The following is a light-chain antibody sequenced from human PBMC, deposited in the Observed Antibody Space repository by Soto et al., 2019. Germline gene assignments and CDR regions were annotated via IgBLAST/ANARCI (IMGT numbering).Light chain of an antibody. Sequence: EIVLTQSPATLSLSPGERATLSCRASQSVSTFLAWYQQKPGQAPRLLIYDASNRATGIPARFSGSGSATDFTLTISSLEREDFAVYYCQQRSNWIFTFGPGTKVDMK. V-gene: IGKV3-11*01. CDR3: QQRSNWIFT. CDR1: QSVSTF. J-gene: IGKJ3*01. CDR2: DAS.